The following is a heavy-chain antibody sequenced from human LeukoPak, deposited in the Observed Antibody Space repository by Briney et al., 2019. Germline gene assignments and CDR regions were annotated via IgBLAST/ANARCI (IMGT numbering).Heavy chain of an antibody. CDR3: ARAPSSSWYYFDY. D-gene: IGHD6-13*01. CDR1: GYSFTSYW. J-gene: IGHJ4*02. Sequence: GESLKISCKGPGYSFTSYWIGWVRQMPGKGLEWMGIIYPGDSDTRYSPSFQGQVTISADKSISTAYLQWSSLKASDTAMYYCARAPSSSWYYFDYRGQGTLVTVSS. CDR2: IYPGDSDT. V-gene: IGHV5-51*01.